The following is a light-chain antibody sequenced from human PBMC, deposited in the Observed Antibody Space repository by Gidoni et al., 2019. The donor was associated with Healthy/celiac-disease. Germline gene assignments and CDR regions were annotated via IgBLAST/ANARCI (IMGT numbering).Light chain of an antibody. CDR2: DVR. Sequence: QSALTQPASLSGSPGQSITISCTGTSSAVGGYNCVSWYQQHPGKAPKLMIYDVRNRPTGVSNRFSGSKSGNTASLTISGLQAEDDADYYCSSYTSSSTLVVFGTGTKVTVL. CDR1: SSAVGGYNC. J-gene: IGLJ1*01. V-gene: IGLV2-14*01. CDR3: SSYTSSSTLVV.